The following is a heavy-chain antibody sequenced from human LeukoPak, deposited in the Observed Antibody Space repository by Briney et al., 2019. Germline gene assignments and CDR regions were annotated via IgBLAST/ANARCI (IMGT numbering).Heavy chain of an antibody. J-gene: IGHJ4*02. CDR3: AREDAHGGYSYGF. CDR1: GYTFTSYA. D-gene: IGHD5-18*01. Sequence: GASEKVFCKASGYTFTSYAMHWAPQAPGQRREGMGWLNARNGNTKSSQKFQGRVTITRDTSASTAYMELISLISEDTAVYYCAREDAHGGYSYGFWGQGTLVTVSS. CDR2: LNARNGNT. V-gene: IGHV1-3*01.